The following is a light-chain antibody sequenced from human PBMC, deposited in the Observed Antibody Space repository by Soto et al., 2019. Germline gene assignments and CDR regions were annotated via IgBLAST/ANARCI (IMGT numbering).Light chain of an antibody. CDR2: GAS. J-gene: IGKJ2*01. V-gene: IGKV3-15*01. CDR3: QQYNNWPYT. CDR1: QSVSNN. Sequence: EIVMTQSPATLSVSPGERVTLSCSASQSVSNNVAWYQQRPGQAPRLLIYGASTMATGIPARFSGSGSGTEFTLTISSLQSEDFAVYYCQQYNNWPYTLGQGTKLEIK.